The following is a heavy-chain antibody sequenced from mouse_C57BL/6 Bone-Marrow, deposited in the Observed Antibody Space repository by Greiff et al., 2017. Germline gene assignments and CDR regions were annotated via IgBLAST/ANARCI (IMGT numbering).Heavy chain of an antibody. CDR2: IDPSDSYT. CDR3: ARAYDYDAMDY. CDR1: GYTFTSYW. V-gene: IGHV1-69*01. D-gene: IGHD6-5*01. Sequence: QVQLQQPGAELVMPGASVKLSCKASGYTFTSYWMHWVKQRPGQGLEWIGEIDPSDSYTNYNQKFKGKSTLTVDKSSSTAYMQLSSLTYEDAAVYYCARAYDYDAMDYWGQGTSVTVSS. J-gene: IGHJ4*01.